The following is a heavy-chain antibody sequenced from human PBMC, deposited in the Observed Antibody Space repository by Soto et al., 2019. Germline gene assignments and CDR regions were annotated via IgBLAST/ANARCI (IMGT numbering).Heavy chain of an antibody. V-gene: IGHV4-31*03. CDR2: IYYSGST. CDR1: GGSISSGGYY. D-gene: IGHD3-3*01. J-gene: IGHJ3*02. Sequence: QVQLQESGPGLVKPLQTLSLTCTVSGGSISSGGYYWSWIRQHPGKGLEWIGYIYYSGSTYYNPSLKSRVTISVDTSKNQFSLKLSSVTAADTAVYYCARGLTIFGVVLAFDIWGQGTMVTVSS. CDR3: ARGLTIFGVVLAFDI.